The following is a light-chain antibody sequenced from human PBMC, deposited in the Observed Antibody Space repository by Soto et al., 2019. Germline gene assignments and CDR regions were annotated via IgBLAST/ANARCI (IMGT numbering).Light chain of an antibody. V-gene: IGKV1-5*03. Sequence: DIQMTQSPSTLSASVGDRVTITCRASQSISSWLAWYQQKPGKAPKLLIYKASSLESGVPSRFSGSGSGTECTLTISSLQPDDVAAYYCQQFNNYPWTFGQGTRVEIK. CDR3: QQFNNYPWT. CDR1: QSISSW. CDR2: KAS. J-gene: IGKJ1*01.